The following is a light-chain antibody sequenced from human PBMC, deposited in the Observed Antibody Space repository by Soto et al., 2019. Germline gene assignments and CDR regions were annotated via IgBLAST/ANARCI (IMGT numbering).Light chain of an antibody. V-gene: IGKV1-39*01. J-gene: IGKJ1*01. CDR2: DAS. CDR3: QQSYVTPRT. Sequence: DIQMTQSPPSLSASVGDRVTITCRASRSIDNFLNWYHQKPGKAPKLLIYDASSLQSGVPSRFSGSGSGTSFTLTISSLQPEDFATYYCQQSYVTPRTFGPGTRVDIK. CDR1: RSIDNF.